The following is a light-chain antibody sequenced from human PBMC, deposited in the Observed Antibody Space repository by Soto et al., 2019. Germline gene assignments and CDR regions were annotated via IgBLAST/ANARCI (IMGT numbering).Light chain of an antibody. V-gene: IGKV3-11*01. J-gene: IGKJ2*01. CDR2: DAS. Sequence: EIVLTQSPATLSLSPGERATLSCRASQSVSSYLAWYQQKPCQAPRLLIYDASNRATGIPARFSGSGSGTDFTLNISSLEPEDFAVYYCQHRSSWVTFGQGTKLEIK. CDR1: QSVSSY. CDR3: QHRSSWVT.